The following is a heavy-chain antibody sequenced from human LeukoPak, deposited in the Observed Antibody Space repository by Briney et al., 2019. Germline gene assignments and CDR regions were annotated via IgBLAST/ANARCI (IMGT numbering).Heavy chain of an antibody. J-gene: IGHJ4*02. CDR2: ISWNSANI. D-gene: IGHD6-19*01. CDR3: AKAPVGGGQWLIDYFHY. CDR1: GFTFDDYA. Sequence: GGSLRLSCAASGFTFDDYATHWVRQGPGKGLEWVSGISWNSANIGYADSVRGRFTISRDNAKNSLYLQMNSLTAEDTALYYCAKAPVGGGQWLIDYFHYWGQGTLVTVSS. V-gene: IGHV3-9*01.